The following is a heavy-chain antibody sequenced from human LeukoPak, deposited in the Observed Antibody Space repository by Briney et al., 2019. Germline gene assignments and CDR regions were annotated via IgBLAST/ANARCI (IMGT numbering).Heavy chain of an antibody. V-gene: IGHV3-30-3*01. Sequence: GGSLRLPCAASGFTFSSYAMHWVRQAPGKGLEWVAVISYDGSNKYYVDSVKGRFTISRDNSKNTLYLQMNSLRAEDTAVYYCARYGINWNYVDYWGQGTLVTVSS. J-gene: IGHJ4*02. CDR3: ARYGINWNYVDY. D-gene: IGHD1-20*01. CDR2: ISYDGSNK. CDR1: GFTFSSYA.